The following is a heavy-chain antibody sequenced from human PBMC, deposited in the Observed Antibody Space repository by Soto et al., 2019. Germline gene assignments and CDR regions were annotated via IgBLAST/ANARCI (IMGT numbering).Heavy chain of an antibody. CDR1: GYVFNSYH. Sequence: QVQLVQSGAEVKKPGASMRVSCKASGYVFNSYHIYWVRQAPGQGLVWMGRINPTSGGTSTAQWFLDRVTMTRDTSINSAYLEVSRLKSDDTAVYYCARGVSTHCSTGVCPHNFYIEMAVWGQGTAVTVS. CDR2: INPTSGGT. D-gene: IGHD2-8*01. CDR3: ARGVSTHCSTGVCPHNFYIEMAV. V-gene: IGHV1-2*02. J-gene: IGHJ6*02.